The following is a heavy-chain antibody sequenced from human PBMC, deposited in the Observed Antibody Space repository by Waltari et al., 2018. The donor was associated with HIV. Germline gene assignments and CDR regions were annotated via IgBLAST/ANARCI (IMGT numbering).Heavy chain of an antibody. V-gene: IGHV3-33*01. CDR3: ARDYNYAPDY. J-gene: IGHJ4*02. D-gene: IGHD5-18*01. Sequence: QVQLVESGGGVVQPGRSLRLSCAASGFTFKNFAMNWVRQAPGKGLEWVGNIYYDGSKKFYGDSVRGRFTISRDNSKPILYLQMNSLRVEDTALYYCARDYNYAPDYWGQGTLVVVSS. CDR1: GFTFKNFA. CDR2: IYYDGSKK.